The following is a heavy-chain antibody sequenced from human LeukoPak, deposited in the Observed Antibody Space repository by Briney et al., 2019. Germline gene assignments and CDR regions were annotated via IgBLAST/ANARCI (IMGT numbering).Heavy chain of an antibody. Sequence: GGSLRLPCAASGFTFSDYYMSWIRQAPGKGLEWVSYISSSSSYTNYGDSVKGRFTISRDNAKKSLYLQMNSLRAEDTAIYYCARTPTGSPHWFDPWGQGTLVTVSS. J-gene: IGHJ5*02. CDR1: GFTFSDYY. CDR2: ISSSSSYT. CDR3: ARTPTGSPHWFDP. V-gene: IGHV3-11*03. D-gene: IGHD1-1*01.